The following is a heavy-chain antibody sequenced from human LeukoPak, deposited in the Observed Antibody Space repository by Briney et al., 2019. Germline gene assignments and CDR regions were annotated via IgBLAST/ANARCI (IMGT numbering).Heavy chain of an antibody. J-gene: IGHJ6*03. CDR1: GYTFTSYD. Sequence: ASVKVSCKASGYTFTSYDINWVRQATGQGLEWMGWMNPNSGNTGYAQKFQGRVTITRNTSISTAYMELSSLRSEDTAVYYCARGTYSSSWYSFDYYYYYMDVWGKGTTVTVSS. CDR3: ARGTYSSSWYSFDYYYYYMDV. CDR2: MNPNSGNT. V-gene: IGHV1-8*03. D-gene: IGHD6-13*01.